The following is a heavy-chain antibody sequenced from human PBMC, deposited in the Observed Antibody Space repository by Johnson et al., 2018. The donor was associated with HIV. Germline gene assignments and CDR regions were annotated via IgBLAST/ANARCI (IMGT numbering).Heavy chain of an antibody. Sequence: QVQLVESGGGVVQPGGSLRLSCAASGFNFSNYGMHWVRQEPGKGLEWVTFIRYDGNNKYYADSVKGRFTISRDNSKNTLYLQMNSLRAEDTAVYYCASDSRIGTMVLLSDAFDIWGQGTMVTVSS. D-gene: IGHD3-10*01. J-gene: IGHJ3*02. CDR2: IRYDGNNK. CDR3: ASDSRIGTMVLLSDAFDI. V-gene: IGHV3-30*02. CDR1: GFNFSNYG.